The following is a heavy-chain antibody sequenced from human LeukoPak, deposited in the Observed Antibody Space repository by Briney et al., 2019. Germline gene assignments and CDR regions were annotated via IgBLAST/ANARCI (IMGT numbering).Heavy chain of an antibody. CDR1: GFTFSSYS. CDR2: ISSSSSTI. J-gene: IGHJ4*02. D-gene: IGHD3-10*01. Sequence: AGGSLRLSCAASGFTFSSYSMNWVRQAPGKGLEWVSYISSSSSTIYYADSVKSRFTISRDNAKNSLYLQMNSLRAEDTAVYYCAREVRGGPFDYWGQGTLVTVSS. V-gene: IGHV3-48*01. CDR3: AREVRGGPFDY.